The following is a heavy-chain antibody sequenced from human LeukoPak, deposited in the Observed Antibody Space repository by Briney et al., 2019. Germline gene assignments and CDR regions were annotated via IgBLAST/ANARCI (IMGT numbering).Heavy chain of an antibody. CDR2: VYYSGTT. D-gene: IGHD5-18*01. V-gene: IGHV4-39*01. J-gene: IGHJ6*02. CDR1: GVSISSSGSY. Sequence: SETLSLTCTVSGVSISSSGSYWGWIRQPPGKGLEWIGSVYYSGTTYYNPSLKSRVAISVDTSKNQFSLKLSSVTAADTAVYYCARGYSYIYYYYYGMDVWGQGTTVTVSS. CDR3: ARGYSYIYYYYYGMDV.